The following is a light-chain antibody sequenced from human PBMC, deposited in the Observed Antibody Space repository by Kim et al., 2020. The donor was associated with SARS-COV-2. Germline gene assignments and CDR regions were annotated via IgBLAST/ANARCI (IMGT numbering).Light chain of an antibody. CDR3: QVWDSSTL. J-gene: IGLJ3*02. Sequence: SYELTQPLSVSVALGQPARITCGGNNIGSKNVHWYQQKPGQAPVLVIYRDSNRPSGIPERFSGSNSGNTATLTISRAQAGDEADYYCQVWDSSTLFGGGTQLTVL. CDR2: RDS. V-gene: IGLV3-9*01. CDR1: NIGSKN.